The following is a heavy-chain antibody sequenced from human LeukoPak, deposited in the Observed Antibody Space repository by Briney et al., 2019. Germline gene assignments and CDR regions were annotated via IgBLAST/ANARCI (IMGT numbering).Heavy chain of an antibody. CDR2: ISGSNSYI. Sequence: GGSLRLSCAASGFTFNSYSMNWVRQAPGKGLEWVSSISGSNSYIYYADSVKGRFTISRDNAKNSLYLQINSLRAEDTAVYYCARDPYSGRYGDYYYYMDVWGKGTTVTISS. V-gene: IGHV3-21*01. CDR1: GFTFNSYS. D-gene: IGHD1-26*01. CDR3: ARDPYSGRYGDYYYYMDV. J-gene: IGHJ6*03.